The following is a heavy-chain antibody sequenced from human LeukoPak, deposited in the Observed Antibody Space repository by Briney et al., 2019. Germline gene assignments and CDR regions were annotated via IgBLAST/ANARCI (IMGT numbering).Heavy chain of an antibody. CDR2: ISWNRGSI. V-gene: IGHV3-9*01. J-gene: IGHJ4*02. Sequence: GGSLRLSCAASGFTFDDYAMHWVRQAPGKGPEWVSGISWNRGSIGYADSVKGRFTISRDNSKNTLYLQMNSLRAEDTAVYYCAKLDCSSTSCYEDYWGQGTLVTVSS. D-gene: IGHD2-2*01. CDR3: AKLDCSSTSCYEDY. CDR1: GFTFDDYA.